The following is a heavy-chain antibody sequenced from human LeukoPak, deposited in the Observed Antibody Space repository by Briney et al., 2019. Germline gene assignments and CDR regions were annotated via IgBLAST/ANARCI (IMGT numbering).Heavy chain of an antibody. Sequence: PSETLSLTCTVSGDSISPYYWNWIRQPPGKGLEWIGYIYNSGYTNYNPSLKSRVTISVDTSKNQFSLKLSSVTAADTAVYYCARDEVNSSSWNYYYYMDVWGKGTTVTVSS. CDR1: GDSISPYY. V-gene: IGHV4-59*12. CDR2: IYNSGYT. D-gene: IGHD6-6*01. CDR3: ARDEVNSSSWNYYYYMDV. J-gene: IGHJ6*03.